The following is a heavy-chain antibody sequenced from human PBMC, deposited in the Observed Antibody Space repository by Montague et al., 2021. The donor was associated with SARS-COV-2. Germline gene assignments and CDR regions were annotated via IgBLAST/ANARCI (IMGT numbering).Heavy chain of an antibody. CDR3: SRGAMAATFDT. J-gene: IGHJ4*02. Sequence: SETLSLTCTVSGGSISPYYWNWIRQPPGTGLEWIGYIYYTGGTKYNPSLKSRVSISVDTSKNQFSLRLTSVGAADTAVYYCSRGAMAATFDTWGQGALVTVSS. D-gene: IGHD6-19*01. CDR1: GGSISPYY. V-gene: IGHV4-59*13. CDR2: IYYTGGT.